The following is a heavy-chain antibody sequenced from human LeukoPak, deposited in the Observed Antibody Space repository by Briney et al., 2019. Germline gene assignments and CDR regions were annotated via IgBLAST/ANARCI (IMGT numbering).Heavy chain of an antibody. CDR3: ARGQTYYYDSSGYVVGSTTGDY. CDR2: INHSGST. V-gene: IGHV4-34*01. CDR1: GGSSSGYY. Sequence: PSVTLSLTCAVYGGSSSGYYWSWIRQPPGKGLEWIGEINHSGSTNYNPSLKSRVTISVDTSKNQFSLKLSSVTAADTAVYYCARGQTYYYDSSGYVVGSTTGDYWGQGTLVTVSS. D-gene: IGHD3-22*01. J-gene: IGHJ4*02.